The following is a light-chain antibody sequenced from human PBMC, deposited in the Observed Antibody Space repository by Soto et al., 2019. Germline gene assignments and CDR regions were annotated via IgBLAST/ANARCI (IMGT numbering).Light chain of an antibody. J-gene: IGLJ1*01. CDR2: DVS. CDR3: SSYTTSNTRQIV. V-gene: IGLV2-14*03. Sequence: QSALTQPASVSGSPGQSITISCTGTGSDVGGYNYVSWYQHHPGKAPKLMIYDVSNRPSGVSNRFSGSKSGNTASLTTSGLQPEDEADYYCSSYTTSNTRQIVFGTGTKLTVL. CDR1: GSDVGGYNY.